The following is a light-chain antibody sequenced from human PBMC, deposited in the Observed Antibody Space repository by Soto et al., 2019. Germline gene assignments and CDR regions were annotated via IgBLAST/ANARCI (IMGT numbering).Light chain of an antibody. Sequence: DIQMTQSPSSLSASVGDRVTSTCRASQAIRNDLAWYQQKPGRAPKRLIYGSSSLQSGVPSRFSGRGSGTEFTLTISSLQPEDFATYYCLQHNVFPRTFGQGTKVEIK. CDR3: LQHNVFPRT. J-gene: IGKJ1*01. CDR2: GSS. V-gene: IGKV1-17*01. CDR1: QAIRND.